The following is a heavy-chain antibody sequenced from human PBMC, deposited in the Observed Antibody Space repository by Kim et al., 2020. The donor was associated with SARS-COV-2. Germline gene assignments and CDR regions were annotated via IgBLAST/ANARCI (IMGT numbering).Heavy chain of an antibody. CDR2: IKPNSGVT. V-gene: IGHV1-2*06. CDR1: GYTFTGNY. Sequence: ASVKVSCKASGYTFTGNYMHWVRQAPGQGLEWMGRIKPNSGVTNYAQNFQDRVTMTRDTAISTAYMELSSLTSDDTAMYYCVREFSGAFDICGQGTMVTV. D-gene: IGHD3-10*01. J-gene: IGHJ3*02. CDR3: VREFSGAFDI.